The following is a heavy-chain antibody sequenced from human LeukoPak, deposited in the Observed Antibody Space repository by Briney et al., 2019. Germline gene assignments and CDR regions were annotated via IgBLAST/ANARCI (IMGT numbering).Heavy chain of an antibody. Sequence: PSETLSLTCTVSGGSVSSGSYYWSWIRQPPGKGLEWIGYIYCSGSTNYNPSLKSRVTISVDTSKNLFSLKLSSVTAADTAVYYCARGLGIAVAGEAPWGQGTLVTVSS. J-gene: IGHJ4*02. CDR1: GGSVSSGSYY. V-gene: IGHV4-61*01. CDR2: IYCSGST. D-gene: IGHD6-19*01. CDR3: ARGLGIAVAGEAP.